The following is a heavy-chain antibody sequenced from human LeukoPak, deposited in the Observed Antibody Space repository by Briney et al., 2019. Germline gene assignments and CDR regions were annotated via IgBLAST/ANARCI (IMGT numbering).Heavy chain of an antibody. V-gene: IGHV3-23*01. CDR3: AKDHRGYSYGTAGDY. CDR2: ISGSGGST. J-gene: IGHJ4*02. D-gene: IGHD5-18*01. CDR1: GFTFSSYA. Sequence: GGSLRLSCAASGFTFSSYAMSWVRQAPGKGLEWVSAISGSGGSTYYADSVKGRFTISRDNSKSTLYLQMNSLRAKDTAVYYCAKDHRGYSYGTAGDYWGQGTLVTVSS.